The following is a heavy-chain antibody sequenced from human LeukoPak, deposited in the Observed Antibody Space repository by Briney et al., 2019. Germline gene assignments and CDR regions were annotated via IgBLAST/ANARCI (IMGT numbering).Heavy chain of an antibody. D-gene: IGHD3-22*01. J-gene: IGHJ4*02. CDR2: IRSKANTYAT. V-gene: IGHV3-73*01. CDR1: GFTFSGSA. CDR3: AKGRAGNYYYDSSDY. Sequence: GGSLRLSCAASGFTFSGSAMHWVRQASGKGLEWVGRIRSKANTYATAYAASVKGRFTISRDDSKNTAYLQMNSLRAEDTAVYYCAKGRAGNYYYDSSDYWGQGTLVTVSS.